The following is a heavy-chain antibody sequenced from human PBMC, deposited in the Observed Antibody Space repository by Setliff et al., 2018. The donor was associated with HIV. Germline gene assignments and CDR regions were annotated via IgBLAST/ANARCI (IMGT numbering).Heavy chain of an antibody. V-gene: IGHV3-30*04. J-gene: IGHJ6*03. CDR1: GFTFSNYA. Sequence: PGGSLRLSCVDSGFTFSNYAMHWVRQAPGKGLEWVAAISYDGSNNYYADSVKGRFTISRDNSKNTLYLQVNSLRAEDTAVYHCAKGREYGSGTWRAMDVWGKGTTVTVSS. D-gene: IGHD3-10*01. CDR3: AKGREYGSGTWRAMDV. CDR2: ISYDGSNN.